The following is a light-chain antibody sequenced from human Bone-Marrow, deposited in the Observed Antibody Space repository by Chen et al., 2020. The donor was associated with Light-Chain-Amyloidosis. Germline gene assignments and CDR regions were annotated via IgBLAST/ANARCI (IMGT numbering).Light chain of an antibody. J-gene: IGLJ3*02. V-gene: IGLV3-21*02. Sequence: SYVLTQPSSVSVAPGQTATIACGGNNIGSTSLHWYQQTPGQAPLLVFYDDSDRPSGIPERLSGSNSGNTATLTISRVEAGDEADYYCQVWDRSSDRPVFGGGTKLTVL. CDR1: NIGSTS. CDR2: DDS. CDR3: QVWDRSSDRPV.